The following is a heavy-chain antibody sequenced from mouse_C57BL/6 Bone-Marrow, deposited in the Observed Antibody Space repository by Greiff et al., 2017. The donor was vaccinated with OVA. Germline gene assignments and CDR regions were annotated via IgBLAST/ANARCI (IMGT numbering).Heavy chain of an antibody. CDR3: ALYDYEGYFDY. Sequence: QVHVKQSGAELAKPGASVKLSCKASGYTFTSYWMHWVKQRPGQGLEWIGYINPSSGYTKYNQKFKDKATLTADKSSSTAYMQLSSLTYEDSAVYYCALYDYEGYFDYWGQGTTLTVSS. CDR2: INPSSGYT. V-gene: IGHV1-7*01. CDR1: GYTFTSYW. J-gene: IGHJ2*01. D-gene: IGHD2-4*01.